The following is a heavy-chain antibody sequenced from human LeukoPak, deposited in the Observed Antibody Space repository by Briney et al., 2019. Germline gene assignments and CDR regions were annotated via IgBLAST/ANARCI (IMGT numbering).Heavy chain of an antibody. D-gene: IGHD2-2*01. CDR3: AGGPHLVRHYMDV. CDR1: GGPFSAHY. CDR2: INHSGSN. J-gene: IGHJ6*03. Sequence: PSDTLSLTCALYGGPFSAHYWSWIRQPPGKGLEWIGEINHSGSNNYNPSLQSRVTISVDTSKNQFSLKLTSVTAADTAVYYGAGGPHLVRHYMDVWGKGTTVTVPS. V-gene: IGHV4-34*01.